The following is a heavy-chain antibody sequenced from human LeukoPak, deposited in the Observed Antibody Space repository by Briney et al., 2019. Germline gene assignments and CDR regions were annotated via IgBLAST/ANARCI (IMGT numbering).Heavy chain of an antibody. V-gene: IGHV1-69*02. Sequence: SVKVSCKASGGTSSSYTISWVRQAPGQGLEWVGRIIPIDGVENYAQKCQGRVTITADKLTSTAYMELSSLRSEDTAVYYCARALDCTNGVCFGDDAFDIWGQGTMVTVSS. CDR3: ARALDCTNGVCFGDDAFDI. CDR1: GGTSSSYT. D-gene: IGHD2-8*01. J-gene: IGHJ3*02. CDR2: IIPIDGVE.